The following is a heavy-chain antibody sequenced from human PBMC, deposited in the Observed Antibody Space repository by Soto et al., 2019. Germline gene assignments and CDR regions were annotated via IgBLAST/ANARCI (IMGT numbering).Heavy chain of an antibody. V-gene: IGHV1-18*01. J-gene: IGHJ4*02. CDR1: GYTFTSYG. CDR3: ARVIAAAVDFDY. D-gene: IGHD6-13*01. CDR2: ISAYNVNT. Sequence: QVQLVQSGAEVKKPGASVKVSCKASGYTFTSYGISWVRQAPGQGLEWMGGISAYNVNTNYAQKFQGRVTMTTDTSTSTAYMELSSLRSDDTAVYYCARVIAAAVDFDYWGQGTLVTVSS.